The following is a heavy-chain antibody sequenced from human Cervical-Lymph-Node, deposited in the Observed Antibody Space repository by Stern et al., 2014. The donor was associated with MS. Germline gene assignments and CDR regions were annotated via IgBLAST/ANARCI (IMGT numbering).Heavy chain of an antibody. Sequence: DQLVESGTEVKKPGASVKVSCKASGDTFGTYGVNWVRQAPGQRLELLGWISGYKGNTNYAQRLQGRVTLTTDTSTTTAYMELRSLRSDDTAVYYCAIMGTNGIDVWGQGTTVTVSS. CDR1: GDTFGTYG. J-gene: IGHJ6*02. CDR3: AIMGTNGIDV. V-gene: IGHV1-18*01. CDR2: ISGYKGNT. D-gene: IGHD5-18*01.